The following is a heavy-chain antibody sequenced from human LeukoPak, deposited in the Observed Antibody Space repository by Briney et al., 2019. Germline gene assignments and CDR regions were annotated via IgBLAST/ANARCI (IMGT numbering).Heavy chain of an antibody. CDR2: INHSEST. V-gene: IGHV4-34*01. D-gene: IGHD2-15*01. CDR1: GGSLSGYY. Sequence: SETLSLTCAVYGGSLSGYYWSWSRQPPGKGLEWIGEINHSESTNYNLSLKSRVTISVDTSTHQFSLKLSSVTAADTAVYYCARGNPQPEEDIVVVVAAPYFDYWGQGTLVTVSS. CDR3: ARGNPQPEEDIVVVVAAPYFDY. J-gene: IGHJ4*02.